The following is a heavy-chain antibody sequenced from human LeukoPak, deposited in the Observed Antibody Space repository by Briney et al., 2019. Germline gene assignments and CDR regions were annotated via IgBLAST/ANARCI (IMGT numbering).Heavy chain of an antibody. CDR2: IYYSGST. CDR3: ARGNPVAGPGYYFDY. Sequence: PSETLSLTCTVSGGSISSYYWSWIRQPPGKGLEWIGYIYYSGSTNYNPSLKSRVTISVDTSKNQFSLKLSSVTAADTAVYYCARGNPVAGPGYYFDYWGQGTLVTVSS. V-gene: IGHV4-59*01. D-gene: IGHD6-19*01. CDR1: GGSISSYY. J-gene: IGHJ4*02.